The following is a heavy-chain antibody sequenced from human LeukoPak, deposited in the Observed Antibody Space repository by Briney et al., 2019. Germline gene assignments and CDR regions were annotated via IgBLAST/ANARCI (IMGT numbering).Heavy chain of an antibody. CDR3: ARDSGGNYFDY. CDR1: GFTVSSNY. D-gene: IGHD3-16*01. Sequence: GGSLRLSCAASGFTVSSNYMSWVRQAPEKGLEWVSVIYSGGSTYYADSVKGRFTISRDNSKNTLYLQMNSLRAEDTAVYYCARDSGGNYFDYWGQGTLVTVSS. J-gene: IGHJ4*02. V-gene: IGHV3-53*01. CDR2: IYSGGST.